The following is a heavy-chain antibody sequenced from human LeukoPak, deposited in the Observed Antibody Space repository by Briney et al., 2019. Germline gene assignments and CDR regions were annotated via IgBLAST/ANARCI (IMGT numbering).Heavy chain of an antibody. Sequence: PGGSLRLSCAASGFTFSSYVMHWVRQAPGKGQEWVAVITYDGSNKYYAESVKGRFTISRDNSKNTLDLQMNSRRAEDTAVYYCARGLLGTTTSYFDYWGQGTLVTVSS. CDR3: ARGLLGTTTSYFDY. D-gene: IGHD1-26*01. CDR2: ITYDGSNK. V-gene: IGHV3-30-3*01. J-gene: IGHJ4*02. CDR1: GFTFSSYV.